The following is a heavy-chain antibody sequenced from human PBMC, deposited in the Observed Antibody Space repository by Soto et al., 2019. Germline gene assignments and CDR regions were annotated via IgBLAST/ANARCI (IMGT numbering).Heavy chain of an antibody. J-gene: IGHJ6*02. CDR1: GYTFTSYD. CDR3: ASPGTRYYYYGLDV. CDR2: MNPNSGNT. Sequence: QVQLVQSGAEVKKPGASVKVSCKASGYTFTSYDINWVRQATGQGLEWMGWMNPNSGNTGYAQKVQGRVTXXRXTXXSTAYMELSSLRSEDTAVYYCASPGTRYYYYGLDVWGQGTTVTVSS. V-gene: IGHV1-8*01.